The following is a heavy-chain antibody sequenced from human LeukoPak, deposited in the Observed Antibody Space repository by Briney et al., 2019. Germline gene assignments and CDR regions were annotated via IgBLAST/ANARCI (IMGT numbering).Heavy chain of an antibody. V-gene: IGHV3-48*01. D-gene: IGHD3-3*01. CDR2: ISSTGYNT. J-gene: IGHJ3*02. CDR1: GFTFTNYR. CDR3: VRDLDIRTVFGVVIGGAFDM. Sequence: PGGSLRLSCTSSGFTFTNYRMHWVRQGPGKGLDWNTDISSTGYNTFYADSVKGRFLLMSSLRVEDTAVYYCVRDLDIRTVFGVVIGGAFDMSGQGTMVTVSS.